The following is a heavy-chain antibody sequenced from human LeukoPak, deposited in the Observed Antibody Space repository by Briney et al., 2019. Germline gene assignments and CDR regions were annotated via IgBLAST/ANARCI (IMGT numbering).Heavy chain of an antibody. Sequence: ASVKVSCKASGYTFTGYYIHWVRQAPGQGLEWMGFINPNSGGANYAQQFQGRVTMTRDTSISTAYMELCSLTSDDTAVYYCARDLEGYHYGSGNYPQWGQGTLVTVSS. D-gene: IGHD3-10*01. J-gene: IGHJ4*02. V-gene: IGHV1-2*02. CDR2: INPNSGGA. CDR3: ARDLEGYHYGSGNYPQ. CDR1: GYTFTGYY.